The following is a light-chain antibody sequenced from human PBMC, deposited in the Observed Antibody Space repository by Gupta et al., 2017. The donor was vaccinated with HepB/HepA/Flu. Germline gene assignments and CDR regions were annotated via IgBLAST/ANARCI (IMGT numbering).Light chain of an antibody. V-gene: IGLV2-14*01. Sequence: SAMTQPASVTGSPGQSITISCTGTISDVGGHNYVSWYQPHPAKAHNLLIYDVSNPPSGVAIRFSGSTSGNTASLTISGLQAEDEADYYCGSYTSSSTLLFGGGTKLTVL. CDR3: GSYTSSSTLL. J-gene: IGLJ2*01. CDR1: ISDVGGHNY. CDR2: DVS.